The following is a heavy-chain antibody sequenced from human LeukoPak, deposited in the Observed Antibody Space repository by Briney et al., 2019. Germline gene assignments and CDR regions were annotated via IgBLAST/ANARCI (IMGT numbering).Heavy chain of an antibody. CDR2: MNAESGHT. CDR1: GYTFTSYH. J-gene: IGHJ3*02. V-gene: IGHV1-8*01. CDR3: ATYSSSPPDAFDI. Sequence: ASVKVSCKASGYTFTSYHIDWVRQAPGQGPEWMGWMNAESGHTGYAQNLEGRVTMTRDTSTNTAYMELRSLRSEDTAVYFCATYSSSPPDAFDIWGQGTMVTVSS. D-gene: IGHD6-6*01.